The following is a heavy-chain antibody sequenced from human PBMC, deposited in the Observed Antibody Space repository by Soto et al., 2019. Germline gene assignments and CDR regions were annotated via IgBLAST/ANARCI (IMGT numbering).Heavy chain of an antibody. Sequence: QITLKESGPTLVKPAQTLTLTCTFSGFSLSTSGVGVGWIRQPPGKALEWLALIYWDDDKRYSPSLKSRLTITKATSKNQVVLTVTNMDPVDTATYYCAHSWQHLAHDAFDIWGQGTKVAVSS. CDR1: GFSLSTSGVG. V-gene: IGHV2-5*02. CDR2: IYWDDDK. D-gene: IGHD6-13*01. CDR3: AHSWQHLAHDAFDI. J-gene: IGHJ3*02.